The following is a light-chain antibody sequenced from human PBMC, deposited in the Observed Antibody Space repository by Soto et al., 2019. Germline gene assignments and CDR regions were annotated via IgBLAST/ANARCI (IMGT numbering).Light chain of an antibody. CDR1: QSVNSY. V-gene: IGKV3-11*01. CDR3: QQYGSSTRT. CDR2: DAS. Sequence: EIVLTQSPATLSLSPGERATLSCRASQSVNSYLAWYQQKPGQAPRLLIYDASNRATGIPARFSGSGSGTDFTLTIRSLEPEDFAVYYCQQYGSSTRTFGQGTKVEIK. J-gene: IGKJ1*01.